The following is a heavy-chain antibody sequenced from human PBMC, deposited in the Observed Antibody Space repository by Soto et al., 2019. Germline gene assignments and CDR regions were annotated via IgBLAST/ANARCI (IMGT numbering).Heavy chain of an antibody. V-gene: IGHV3-7*01. Sequence: EVQLVESGGGLVQPGGSQRLSCAASGFTFGSYWMSWVRQAPGKGLEWVANINEDGSEKKYMDYVKGRFTISRDNAKNSLYLKINSLRVEDTAVYYCVRGTIAPPGKDYWGQEPLVTVSS. D-gene: IGHD6-13*01. J-gene: IGHJ4*02. CDR3: VRGTIAPPGKDY. CDR1: GFTFGSYW. CDR2: INEDGSEK.